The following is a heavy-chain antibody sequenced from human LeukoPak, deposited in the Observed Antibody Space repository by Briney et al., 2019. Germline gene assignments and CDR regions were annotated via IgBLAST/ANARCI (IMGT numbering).Heavy chain of an antibody. D-gene: IGHD6-6*01. CDR3: ARGGGLDYYYYYMDV. CDR2: IYYSGST. J-gene: IGHJ6*03. CDR1: GGSIRSYY. V-gene: IGHV4-59*01. Sequence: SETLSLTCTFSGGSIRSYYWSWIRQPPGKGLEWIGYIYYSGSTNYNPSLKSRVTISVDTSKNQFSLKLSSVTAADTAVYYCARGGGLDYYYYYMDVWGKGTTVTISS.